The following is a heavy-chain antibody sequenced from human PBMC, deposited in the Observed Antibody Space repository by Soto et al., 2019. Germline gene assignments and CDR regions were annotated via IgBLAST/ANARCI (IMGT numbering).Heavy chain of an antibody. CDR1: GYTFTSSG. CDR3: ARDDSGFSGSHYIDYFNY. Sequence: ASVKVSCKASGYTFTSSGISWVRQAPGQGLEWMGWISTYNGDTNYAQTFQGRVTMTTDTSTSTVHMEVRSLRSDDTAVYYCARDDSGFSGSHYIDYFNYWGQGALVTVSS. J-gene: IGHJ4*02. D-gene: IGHD1-26*01. CDR2: ISTYNGDT. V-gene: IGHV1-18*01.